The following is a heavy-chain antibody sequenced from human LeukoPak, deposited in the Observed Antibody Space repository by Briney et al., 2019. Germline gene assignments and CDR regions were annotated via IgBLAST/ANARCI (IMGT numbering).Heavy chain of an antibody. J-gene: IGHJ6*02. CDR2: TFHSGST. CDR3: AREGGPDDYGGLDV. D-gene: IGHD2-15*01. V-gene: IGHV4-30-2*01. CDR1: GGSISSGGYS. Sequence: PSQTLSLTCVVSGGSISSGGYSWSWIRQPPGKGLEWIGDTFHSGSTYYNPSLKSRVTISVDRSKNQFSLKLSSVIAADTAVYYCAREGGPDDYGGLDVWGQGTTVTVSS.